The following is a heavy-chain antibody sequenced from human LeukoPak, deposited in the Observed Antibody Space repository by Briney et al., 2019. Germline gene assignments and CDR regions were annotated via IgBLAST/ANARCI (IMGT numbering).Heavy chain of an antibody. J-gene: IGHJ4*02. V-gene: IGHV5-51*01. D-gene: IGHD2-15*01. Sequence: GESLKISCKGPGYSFTSYWIGWVRQMPGKGLEWMGIIYPGDSDTRYSPSFQGQVTISADKSISTAYLQWSSLKASDTAMYYCARVRTYCSGGSCYLTGVYYFDYWGQGTLVTVSS. CDR2: IYPGDSDT. CDR1: GYSFTSYW. CDR3: ARVRTYCSGGSCYLTGVYYFDY.